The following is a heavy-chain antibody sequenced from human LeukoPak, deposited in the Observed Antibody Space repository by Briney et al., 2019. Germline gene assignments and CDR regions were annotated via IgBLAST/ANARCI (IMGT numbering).Heavy chain of an antibody. CDR3: ARAYYDISTGYLDY. CDR2: TYYRSKWYN. D-gene: IGHD3-9*01. J-gene: IGHJ4*02. CDR1: GDSVSSKSAA. V-gene: IGHV6-1*01. Sequence: SQTLSLTCAISGDSVSSKSAAWNWIRQSPSRGLEWLGRTYYRSKWYNDYAVSVKSRISVNSDTTKNQFSLQLSSVTPEDMAVYYCARAYYDISTGYLDYWGQGTLVTVSP.